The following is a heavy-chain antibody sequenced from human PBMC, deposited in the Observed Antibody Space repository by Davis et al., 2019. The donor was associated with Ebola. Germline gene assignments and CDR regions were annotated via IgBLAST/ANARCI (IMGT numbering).Heavy chain of an antibody. CDR1: GFTFSSYE. Sequence: PGGSLRLSCAASGFTFSSYEMNWVRQAPGKGLEWVSYISSSGSTISYADSVKGRFTISRDNAKNSLYLQMNSLRAEDTAVYYCAREGRFSSGYLYYYYGMDVWGQGTTVTVSS. CDR3: AREGRFSSGYLYYYYGMDV. CDR2: ISSSGSTI. J-gene: IGHJ6*02. V-gene: IGHV3-48*03. D-gene: IGHD3-22*01.